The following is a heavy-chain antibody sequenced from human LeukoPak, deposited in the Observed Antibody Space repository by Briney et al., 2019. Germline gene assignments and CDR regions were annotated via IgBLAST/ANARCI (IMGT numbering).Heavy chain of an antibody. D-gene: IGHD3-22*01. V-gene: IGHV4-61*02. J-gene: IGHJ4*02. CDR3: ARVTGDSSGYYYFDY. Sequence: SQTLSLTCTVSGGSISSGSYYWSWVRQPAGKGLEWIGRIYTSGSTNYNPSLKSRVTISIDRSNNHFSLKLSSVTAADTAVYYCARVTGDSSGYYYFDYWGQGTLVTVSS. CDR1: GGSISSGSYY. CDR2: IYTSGST.